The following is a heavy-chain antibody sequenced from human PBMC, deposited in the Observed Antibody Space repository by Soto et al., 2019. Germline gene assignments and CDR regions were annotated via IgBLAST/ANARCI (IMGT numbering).Heavy chain of an antibody. D-gene: IGHD3-3*01. CDR3: AREFDDFWSGLPHYGMDV. CDR2: INPSGGST. V-gene: IGHV1-46*01. Sequence: ASVKVSCKASGYTFTSYGISWVRQAPGQGLEWMGIINPSGGSTSYAQKFQGRVTMTRDTSTSTVYMELSSLRSEDTAVYYCAREFDDFWSGLPHYGMDVWGQGTTVTVSS. J-gene: IGHJ6*02. CDR1: GYTFTSYG.